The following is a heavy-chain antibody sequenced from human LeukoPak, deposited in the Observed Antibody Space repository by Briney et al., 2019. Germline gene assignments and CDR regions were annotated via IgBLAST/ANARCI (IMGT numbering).Heavy chain of an antibody. CDR1: GYTFTGYY. D-gene: IGHD2-8*01. Sequence: ASVTVSCKASGYTFTGYYMHWVRQAPGQGLEWMGWINPNSGGTNYAQKFQGRVTMTRDTSISTAYMELSRLRSDDTAVYYCAREVEFNGDWFDPWGQGTLVTVSS. V-gene: IGHV1-2*02. CDR3: AREVEFNGDWFDP. CDR2: INPNSGGT. J-gene: IGHJ5*02.